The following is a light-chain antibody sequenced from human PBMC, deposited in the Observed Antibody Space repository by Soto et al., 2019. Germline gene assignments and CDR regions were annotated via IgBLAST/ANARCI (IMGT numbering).Light chain of an antibody. CDR3: ETWDSNTRA. V-gene: IGLV4-60*02. CDR2: LEGSGSC. CDR1: SGHSSYI. J-gene: IGLJ3*02. Sequence: QLVLTQSSSASASLGSSVKLTCTLSSGHSSYIIAWHQQQPGKAARYLMKLEGSGSCNKGSGVPDRFSGSSSGADRYLTISNLQFEDEDDYCETWDSNTRAFGGGTKLTVL.